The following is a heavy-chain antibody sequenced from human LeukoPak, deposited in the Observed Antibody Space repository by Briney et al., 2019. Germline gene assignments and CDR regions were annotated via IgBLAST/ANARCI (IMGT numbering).Heavy chain of an antibody. Sequence: ASVKVSCKVSGYTLTELSMHWVRQAPGKGLEWMGGFDPEDGETIYAQKFQGRVTMTEDTSTDTAYMELSSLRSEDMAVYYCATRVMVRGVIIWYFDYWGQGTLVTVSS. CDR1: GYTLTELS. V-gene: IGHV1-24*01. J-gene: IGHJ4*02. D-gene: IGHD3-10*01. CDR3: ATRVMVRGVIIWYFDY. CDR2: FDPEDGET.